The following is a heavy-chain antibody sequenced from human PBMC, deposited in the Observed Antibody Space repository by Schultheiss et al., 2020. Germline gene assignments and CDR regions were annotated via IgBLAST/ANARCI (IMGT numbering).Heavy chain of an antibody. V-gene: IGHV3-21*01. D-gene: IGHD6-6*01. CDR3: ARGMYSSFDTDAFDI. CDR1: GFTFSSYS. Sequence: GGSLRLSCAASGFTFSSYSMNWVRQAPGKGLEWVSSISSSSSYIYYADSVKGRFTISRDNAKNSLYLQMNSLRAEDTAVYYCARGMYSSFDTDAFDIWGQGTMVNVSS. CDR2: ISSSSSYI. J-gene: IGHJ3*02.